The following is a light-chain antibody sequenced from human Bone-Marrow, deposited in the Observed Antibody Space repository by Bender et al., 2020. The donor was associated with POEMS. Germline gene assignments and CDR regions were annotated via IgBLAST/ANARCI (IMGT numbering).Light chain of an antibody. V-gene: IGLV2-11*01. CDR2: DVS. J-gene: IGLJ3*02. CDR3: CSYAGRSILWV. Sequence: QSALTQPRSVSGSPGQSVTISCTGTSSDVGNYNFVSWYQQHPGQAPKVMIYDVSKRPSGVPDRFSGSKSGNTASLTISGLQAEDGADYYCCSYAGRSILWVFGGGTQLTVL. CDR1: SSDVGNYNF.